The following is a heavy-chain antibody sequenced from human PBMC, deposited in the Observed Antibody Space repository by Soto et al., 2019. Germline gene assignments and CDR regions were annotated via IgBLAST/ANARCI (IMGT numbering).Heavy chain of an antibody. CDR2: IYPGDADT. J-gene: IGHJ6*02. CDR1: GYSSTSNW. D-gene: IGHD3-10*01. Sequence: IPGRGSGYSSTSNWISGVGQMPGKGLGWWGGIYPGDADTRYSPSFQGQVTIADDKSISTAYLQWSSLKASDTGMYYCARMGFGELPQTLGWERYGMDVWGQGTTVTVSS. CDR3: ARMGFGELPQTLGWERYGMDV. V-gene: IGHV5-51*01.